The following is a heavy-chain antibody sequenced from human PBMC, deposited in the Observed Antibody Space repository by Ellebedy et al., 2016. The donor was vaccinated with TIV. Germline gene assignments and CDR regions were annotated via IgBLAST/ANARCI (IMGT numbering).Heavy chain of an antibody. CDR1: GGSISGYY. V-gene: IGHV4-59*08. CDR2: IHYSGST. D-gene: IGHD1-26*01. J-gene: IGHJ4*02. Sequence: SETLSLXXTVSGGSISGYYWSWIRQPPGKGLEWIGYIHYSGSTDYNPSLKSRVTISLDTSQNQVSLKLNSATATDTATYYCLRHVSIVGPSELDHWGQGTLVTVSS. CDR3: LRHVSIVGPSELDH.